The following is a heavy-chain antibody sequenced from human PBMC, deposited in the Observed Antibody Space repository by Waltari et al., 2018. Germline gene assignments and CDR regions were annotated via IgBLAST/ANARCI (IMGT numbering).Heavy chain of an antibody. CDR1: GGAISSSSYY. CDR3: ARRYGDYVDAYF. CDR2: FFYSGST. D-gene: IGHD4-17*01. J-gene: IGHJ4*02. V-gene: IGHV4-39*01. Sequence: QLQLQESGPGLVKPSETLSLTCTVSGGAISSSSYYWGWMRQAPGKGLEWIGSFFYSGSTYYNPSLRRRVTISGDASKNQCSLRLSSVTAADTAVYYCARRYGDYVDAYFWGQGTLVTVSS.